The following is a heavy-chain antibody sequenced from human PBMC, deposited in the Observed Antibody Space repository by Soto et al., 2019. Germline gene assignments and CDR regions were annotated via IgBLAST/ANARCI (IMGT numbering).Heavy chain of an antibody. CDR3: ARHGRPTYGDSLCGMDV. J-gene: IGHJ6*02. D-gene: IGHD4-17*01. V-gene: IGHV4-39*01. CDR2: MDYSGGT. Sequence: SETLSLTCSVSGGSITNSGYYWGWIRRPPGKGLEWIGTMDYSGGTNYNPSLKSRVTISADTSKNQFSMRLSSVTAADTAVYYCARHGRPTYGDSLCGMDVWGQGTTVTVSS. CDR1: GGSITNSGYY.